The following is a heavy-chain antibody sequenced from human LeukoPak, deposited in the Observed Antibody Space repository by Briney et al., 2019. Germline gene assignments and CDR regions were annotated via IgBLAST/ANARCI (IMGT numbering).Heavy chain of an antibody. J-gene: IGHJ3*02. CDR1: GGSVSSGTYY. D-gene: IGHD3-9*01. V-gene: IGHV4-61*03. CDR3: ARVPLRSFDLDSFDI. Sequence: SETLSLTYTVSGGSVSSGTYYWSWIRQPPGKGLEWIGYMYYSGSTNYNPSLKSRVTISVDTSKNHFSLKLSSMTAADTAVYYCARVPLRSFDLDSFDIWGQGTMVTVSS. CDR2: MYYSGST.